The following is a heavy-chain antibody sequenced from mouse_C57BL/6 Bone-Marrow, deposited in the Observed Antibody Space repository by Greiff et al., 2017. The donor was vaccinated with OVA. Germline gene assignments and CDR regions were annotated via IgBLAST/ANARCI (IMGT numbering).Heavy chain of an antibody. J-gene: IGHJ3*01. Sequence: EVQLQQSGGDLVKPGGSLKLSCAASGFTFSSYGMSWVRQTPDKRLEWVATISSGGSYTYYPDSVKGRFTISRDNAKNTLYLQMSSLKSEDTAMYYCARGFSWFAYWGQGTLVTVSA. CDR3: ARGFSWFAY. CDR1: GFTFSSYG. CDR2: ISSGGSYT. V-gene: IGHV5-6*01.